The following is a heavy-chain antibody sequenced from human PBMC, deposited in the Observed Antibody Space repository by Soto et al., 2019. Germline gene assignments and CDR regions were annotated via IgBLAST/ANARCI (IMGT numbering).Heavy chain of an antibody. CDR2: IYWNDDK. Sequence: GSGPTLVNPTQTLTLTCTFSGFSLSTSGVGVGWIRQPPGKALEWLALIYWNDDKRYSPSLKSRLTITKDTSKNQVVLTMTNMDPVDTATYYCAHRFGGHYDFWSGYMYNWFDPWGQGTLVTVSS. CDR3: AHRFGGHYDFWSGYMYNWFDP. D-gene: IGHD3-3*01. CDR1: GFSLSTSGVG. J-gene: IGHJ5*02. V-gene: IGHV2-5*01.